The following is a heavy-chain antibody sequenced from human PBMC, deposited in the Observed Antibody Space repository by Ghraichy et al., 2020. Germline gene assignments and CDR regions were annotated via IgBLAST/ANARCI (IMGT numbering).Heavy chain of an antibody. J-gene: IGHJ4*02. Sequence: SQTLSLTCAVYGGSFSGYYWSWIRQPPGKGLEWIGEINHSGSTNYNPSLKSRVTISVDTSKNQFSLKLSSVTAADTAVYYCARGSQDLYDYVWGSYRPQCTVFDYWGQGTLVTVSS. D-gene: IGHD3-16*02. CDR2: INHSGST. V-gene: IGHV4-34*01. CDR3: ARGSQDLYDYVWGSYRPQCTVFDY. CDR1: GGSFSGYY.